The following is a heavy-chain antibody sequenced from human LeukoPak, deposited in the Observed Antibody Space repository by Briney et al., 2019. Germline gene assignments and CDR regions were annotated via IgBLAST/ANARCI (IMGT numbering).Heavy chain of an antibody. J-gene: IGHJ4*02. CDR2: ISGSGGST. Sequence: GGSLRLSCAASGFTFDDYAMHWVRQAPGKGLEWVSAISGSGGSTYYADSVKGRFTISRDNSKNTLYLQMNSLRAEDTAVYYCAKDSGYSYGEGYYFDYWGQGTLVTVSS. D-gene: IGHD5-18*01. CDR3: AKDSGYSYGEGYYFDY. CDR1: GFTFDDYA. V-gene: IGHV3-23*01.